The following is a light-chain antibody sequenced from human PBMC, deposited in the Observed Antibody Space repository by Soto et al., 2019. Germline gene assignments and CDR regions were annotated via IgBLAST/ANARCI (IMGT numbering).Light chain of an antibody. CDR3: QSFDSSLSGVV. CDR2: GNS. V-gene: IGLV1-40*01. J-gene: IGLJ2*01. CDR1: SSNIGAGYD. Sequence: QAVVTQPPSVSGAPGQRVTISCTGNSSNIGAGYDVHWYQHLPGTAPKLLISGNSNRPSGVPDRFSGSKSGTSASLAITGLQAEDEADYYCQSFDSSLSGVVLGGGTKVTVL.